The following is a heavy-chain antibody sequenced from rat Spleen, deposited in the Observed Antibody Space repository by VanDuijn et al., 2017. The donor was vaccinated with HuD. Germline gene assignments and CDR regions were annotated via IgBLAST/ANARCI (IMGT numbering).Heavy chain of an antibody. D-gene: IGHD4-3*01. V-gene: IGHV5-20*01. J-gene: IGHJ4*01. CDR3: TRVLTFGYVMDA. CDR1: GFTFSDYY. CDR2: IINTGDNT. Sequence: EVQLVESDGGLVQPGRSLKLSCAASGFTFSDYYMAWVRQAPGKGLEWVASIINTGDNTYYPDSVKGRFSISRDNAKGTLFLQMSSLRSEDTATYYCTRVLTFGYVMDAWGQGASVTVSS.